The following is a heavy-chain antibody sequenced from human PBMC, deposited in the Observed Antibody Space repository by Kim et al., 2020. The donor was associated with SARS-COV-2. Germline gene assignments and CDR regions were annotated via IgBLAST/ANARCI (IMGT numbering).Heavy chain of an antibody. D-gene: IGHD3-22*01. CDR1: GFTFSSYG. CDR2: ISYDGSNK. J-gene: IGHJ4*02. V-gene: IGHV3-30*18. CDR3: AKGEGYYDSTNNFDY. Sequence: GGSLRLSCAASGFTFSSYGMHWVRQAPGKGLEWVAVISYDGSNKYYADSVKGRFTISRDNSKNTLYLQMNSLRAEDTAVYYCAKGEGYYDSTNNFDYWGQGTLVTVSS.